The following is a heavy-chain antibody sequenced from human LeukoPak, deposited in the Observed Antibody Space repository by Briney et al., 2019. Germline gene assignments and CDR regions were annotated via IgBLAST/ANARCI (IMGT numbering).Heavy chain of an antibody. D-gene: IGHD2-15*01. Sequence: ASVKVSCKASGDTFSIYAISWVRQAPGQGLEWRGGTISIFGTANYAQKFQGRVTITADESTSTAYMELSSLRSEDTAVYYCARLIGSGVYYYMDVWGKGTTVTVSS. CDR3: ARLIGSGVYYYMDV. CDR2: TISIFGTA. CDR1: GDTFSIYA. V-gene: IGHV1-69*13. J-gene: IGHJ6*03.